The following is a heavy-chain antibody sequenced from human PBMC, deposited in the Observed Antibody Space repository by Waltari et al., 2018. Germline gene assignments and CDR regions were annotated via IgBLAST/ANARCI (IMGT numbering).Heavy chain of an antibody. V-gene: IGHV3-48*03. Sequence: EVQLVESGGGLVQPGGSRRLSCAASGFILSPFEMSWVRQAPGKGLEWISSITSRLSTLYYADSVKGRFTISRDNAKNSLYLQMNSLRAEDTAVYYCATKYSSSSWDYWGQGTLVTVSS. CDR2: ITSRLSTL. CDR3: ATKYSSSSWDY. D-gene: IGHD6-6*01. CDR1: GFILSPFE. J-gene: IGHJ4*02.